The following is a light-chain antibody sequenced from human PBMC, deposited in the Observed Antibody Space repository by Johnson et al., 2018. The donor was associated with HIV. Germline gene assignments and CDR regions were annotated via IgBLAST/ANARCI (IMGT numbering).Light chain of an antibody. V-gene: IGLV1-51*01. CDR1: SSNIGSNY. Sequence: QSVLTQPPSVSAAPGQNVNISCSGGSSNIGSNYVSWYQLLPGTAPKLLIYDNYKRPSGIPDRFSGSKSGTSATLDITGLQPGDEASYFCGTWDSTLIVSVFATGTKGTVL. CDR2: DNY. J-gene: IGLJ1*01. CDR3: GTWDSTLIVSV.